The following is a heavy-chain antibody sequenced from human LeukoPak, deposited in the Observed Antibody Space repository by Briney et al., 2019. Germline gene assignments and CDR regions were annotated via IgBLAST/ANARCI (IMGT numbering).Heavy chain of an antibody. D-gene: IGHD5-24*01. J-gene: IGHJ4*02. CDR1: GGSISSSSYS. Sequence: KTSETLSLTCTVSGGSISSSSYSWGLIRQPPGKGLEWIGSIYNSGSTYYNPSLKSRVTMSVDAPKNQFSLKLSSVTAADTAVYYCAGSREGHNSDTFFDYWGQGTLVTVSS. CDR3: AGSREGHNSDTFFDY. V-gene: IGHV4-39*01. CDR2: IYNSGST.